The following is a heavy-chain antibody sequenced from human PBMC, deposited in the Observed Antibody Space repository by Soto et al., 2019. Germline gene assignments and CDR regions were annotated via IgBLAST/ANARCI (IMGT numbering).Heavy chain of an antibody. D-gene: IGHD2-2*01. V-gene: IGHV3-30-3*01. J-gene: IGHJ6*02. Sequence: PGGSLRLSCEASGFTLGNYAMHWVRQAPGKGLEWVAFISYDGSNEDYADSVKGRLTISRDNSKNTLYLEVNSLRAEDTAVYYCARDELDCSYTRGFTPYNFYDLDVWGRGTTVTVSS. CDR2: ISYDGSNE. CDR3: ARDELDCSYTRGFTPYNFYDLDV. CDR1: GFTLGNYA.